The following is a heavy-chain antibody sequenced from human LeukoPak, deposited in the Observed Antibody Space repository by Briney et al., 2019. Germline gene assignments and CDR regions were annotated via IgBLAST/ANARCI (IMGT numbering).Heavy chain of an antibody. CDR2: ISYDGSNK. CDR3: ARGERYYDSSGYYPSSANPGVFDY. D-gene: IGHD3-22*01. J-gene: IGHJ4*02. V-gene: IGHV3-30-3*01. Sequence: GGSLRLSCAASGFTFSSYAMSWVRQAPGKGLEWVAVISYDGSNKYYADSVKGRFTISRDNSKNTLYLQMNSLRAEDTAVYYCARGERYYDSSGYYPSSANPGVFDYWGQGTLVTVSS. CDR1: GFTFSSYA.